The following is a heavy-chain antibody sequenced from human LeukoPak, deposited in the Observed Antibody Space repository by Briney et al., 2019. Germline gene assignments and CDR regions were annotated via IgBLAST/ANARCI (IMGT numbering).Heavy chain of an antibody. D-gene: IGHD1-26*01. CDR2: IYPGDSVT. J-gene: IGHJ3*02. CDR1: GYSFTSYW. V-gene: IGHV5-51*01. Sequence: GESLKISCKGSGYSFTSYWVGWVRQMPGKGLEWMGIIYPGDSVTRYSPSFQGQVTISADKSISTAYLQWSSLEASDTAMYYCARPQWELYDAFDIWGQGTMVTVSS. CDR3: ARPQWELYDAFDI.